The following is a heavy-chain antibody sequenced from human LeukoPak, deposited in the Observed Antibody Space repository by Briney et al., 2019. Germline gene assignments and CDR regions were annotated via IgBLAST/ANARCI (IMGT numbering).Heavy chain of an antibody. V-gene: IGHV1-2*02. Sequence: GASVKVSCKASGYTFTGYYMHWVRQAPGQGLEWMGWINPNSGGTNYAQKFQGRVTTTRDTSISTAYMELSRLRSDDTAVYYCARETDYSNHPYYMGVWGKGTTVTVSS. CDR3: ARETDYSNHPYYMGV. CDR1: GYTFTGYY. CDR2: INPNSGGT. D-gene: IGHD4-11*01. J-gene: IGHJ6*03.